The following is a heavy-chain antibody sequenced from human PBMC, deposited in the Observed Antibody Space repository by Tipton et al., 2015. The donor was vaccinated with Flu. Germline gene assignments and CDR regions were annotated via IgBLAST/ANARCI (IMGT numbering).Heavy chain of an antibody. CDR3: ARDSWDYGDYFFDS. Sequence: TLSLTCSVSDGSVSSGTYYWSWIRQPAGKGLEWIGRIFTSGTTNYHPSLKSRVTISLDTSKNQFSLNMNSVTAADTAVYYCARDSWDYGDYFFDSWGQGTLVTVSS. D-gene: IGHD4-17*01. V-gene: IGHV4-61*02. J-gene: IGHJ4*02. CDR2: IFTSGTT. CDR1: DGSVSSGTYY.